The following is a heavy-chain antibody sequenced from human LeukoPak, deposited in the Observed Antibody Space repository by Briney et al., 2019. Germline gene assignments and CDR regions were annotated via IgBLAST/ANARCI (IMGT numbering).Heavy chain of an antibody. Sequence: PSGTLSLTCAVSGGSISTTNWWSWVRQPPGKGLEWIGSIYYTGNTYYNPSLKSRVTISIDRSKNQFSLKLGSVTAADTAAYYCSRLPMVRGIIGYFDYWGQGTLFTVSS. CDR1: GGSISTTNW. CDR3: SRLPMVRGIIGYFDY. J-gene: IGHJ4*02. D-gene: IGHD3-10*01. V-gene: IGHV4-4*02. CDR2: IYYTGNT.